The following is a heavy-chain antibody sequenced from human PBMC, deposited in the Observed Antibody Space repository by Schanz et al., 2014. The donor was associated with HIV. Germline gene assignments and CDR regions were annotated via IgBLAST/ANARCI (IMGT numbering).Heavy chain of an antibody. D-gene: IGHD3-22*01. J-gene: IGHJ4*02. V-gene: IGHV3-23*03. CDR2: ISYDGTKK. CDR3: AKPEYDSRGSSQSHFDY. CDR1: GFAFNNYA. Sequence: EVQLLESGGGFVQPGGSLRLSCAASGFAFNNYAMTWVRQAPGKGLEWVAVISYDGTKKHYADSVNGRFTISRDNSKNTLYLQMTTLRIDDTAVYYCAKPEYDSRGSSQSHFDYWGQGTLVTVSS.